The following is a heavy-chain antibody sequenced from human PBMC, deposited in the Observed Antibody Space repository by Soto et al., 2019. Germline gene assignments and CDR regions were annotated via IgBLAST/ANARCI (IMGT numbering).Heavy chain of an antibody. D-gene: IGHD3-3*01. J-gene: IGHJ5*02. CDR3: ARGQRFSDWFDP. CDR1: GGSMISYY. Sequence: SETLSLTCTFSGGSMISYYWTWIRQPAGKGLEWIGRVYSSGGTHYNPSLKSRVTISIDTSKNQFSLRLLSVTDADTAVYFCARGQRFSDWFDPWGQGTLVTVSS. V-gene: IGHV4-4*07. CDR2: VYSSGGT.